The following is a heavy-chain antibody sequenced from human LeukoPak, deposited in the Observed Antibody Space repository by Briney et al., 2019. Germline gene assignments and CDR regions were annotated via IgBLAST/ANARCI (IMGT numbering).Heavy chain of an antibody. CDR2: ISAYNGNT. Sequence: ASVKVSRKASGYTFTSYGLSWVRQAPGQGLEWMGWISAYNGNTNYAQKLQGRVAMTTDTSTSTAYMELRSLRSDDTAVYYCARVRGGRYCSGTACYWFDPWGQGTLVTVSS. CDR3: ARVRGGRYCSGTACYWFDP. D-gene: IGHD2-15*01. CDR1: GYTFTSYG. V-gene: IGHV1-18*01. J-gene: IGHJ5*02.